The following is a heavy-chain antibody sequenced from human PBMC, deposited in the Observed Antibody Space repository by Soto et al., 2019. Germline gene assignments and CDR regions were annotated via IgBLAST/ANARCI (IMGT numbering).Heavy chain of an antibody. J-gene: IGHJ3*01. CDR3: EGSWT. Sequence: EVQVVESGGDLVQPGESLRLSCAASGFTIRNYAMSWVRQAPGQALEWVSGISGTSDRTYYADSVKGRFTIFKDNSKNTLYLQMTSLRVEDTAVYRCEGSWTWCQGTMVTVSS. CDR1: GFTIRNYA. CDR2: ISGTSDRT. D-gene: IGHD5-12*01. V-gene: IGHV3-23*04.